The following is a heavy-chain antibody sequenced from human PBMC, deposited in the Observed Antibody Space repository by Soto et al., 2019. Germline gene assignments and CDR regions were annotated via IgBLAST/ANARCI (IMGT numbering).Heavy chain of an antibody. CDR3: ALARLTGGRDWFDP. J-gene: IGHJ5*02. Sequence: QITLKESGPPLVKPTQTLTLTCTFSGFSLSTSGVGVGWIRQPPGKALEWLALIYWNDDKRYSPSLKSRLTITKDTSKNQVVLTMTNMDPVDTATYYCALARLTGGRDWFDPWGQGTLVTVSS. CDR1: GFSLSTSGVG. CDR2: IYWNDDK. D-gene: IGHD3-9*01. V-gene: IGHV2-5*01.